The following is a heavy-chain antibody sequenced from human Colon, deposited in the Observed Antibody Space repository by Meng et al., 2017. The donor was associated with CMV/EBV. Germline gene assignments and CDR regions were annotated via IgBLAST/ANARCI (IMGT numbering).Heavy chain of an antibody. D-gene: IGHD2/OR15-2a*01. CDR1: GYTFTSYD. CDR3: ATSFYGGLP. V-gene: IGHV1-8*01. Sequence: QVQLLQSGADVKNPGASVKVSCKASGYTFTSYDINWVRQARGQGPEWMGYMKPHSGDTAYAKKFQGRVTMTRETAINTAYMELSSLRSEDTAVYYCATSFYGGLPWGQGTLVTVSS. J-gene: IGHJ5*02. CDR2: MKPHSGDT.